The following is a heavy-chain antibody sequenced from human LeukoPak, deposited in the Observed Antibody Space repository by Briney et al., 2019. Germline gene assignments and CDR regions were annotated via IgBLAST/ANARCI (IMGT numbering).Heavy chain of an antibody. CDR3: TRDPSGSGPDFDF. CDR2: LSGDGGYK. V-gene: IGHV3-23*01. Sequence: PGGSLRLSCAASGFTFTTYAMNWVRQAPGKGLEWVPGLSGDGGYKYYADSAKDRFTISRDNSKNTLHLQMSSLRAEDTAIYYCTRDPSGSGPDFDFWGQGTLVIVSS. J-gene: IGHJ4*02. D-gene: IGHD3-10*01. CDR1: GFTFTTYA.